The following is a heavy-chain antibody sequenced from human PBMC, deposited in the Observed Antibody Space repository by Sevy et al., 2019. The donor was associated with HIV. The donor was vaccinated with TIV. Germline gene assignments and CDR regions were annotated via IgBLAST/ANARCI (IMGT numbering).Heavy chain of an antibody. CDR1: GRTLTQLS. J-gene: IGHJ4*02. CDR3: ATTKDYYESSGYPFDY. CDR2: FDPEEDEK. D-gene: IGHD5-12*01. Sequence: ASVKVSCKVSGRTLTQLSIHWVRQAPGKGLEWMGTFDPEEDEKIYAQKFQGRVTMTEDTSTDTGYMRLSRLRSEDTAVYYCATTKDYYESSGYPFDYWGQGTLVTVSS. V-gene: IGHV1-24*01.